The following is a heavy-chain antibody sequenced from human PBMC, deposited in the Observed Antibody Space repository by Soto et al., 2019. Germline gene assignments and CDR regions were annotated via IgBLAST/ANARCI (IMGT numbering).Heavy chain of an antibody. D-gene: IGHD3-3*01. CDR3: ASHYDMWSGYLSPVYF. V-gene: IGHV3-11*01. Sequence: VQLVESGGDLVKPGGSLRLSCAASGYTFSDYYMSWIRQAPGKGLEWISYIDTSGTKIYYADSVKGRFTITRDNVKNSLYLEMHSLREADTAVYYCASHYDMWSGYLSPVYFWGQGTLVTVSS. CDR1: GYTFSDYY. J-gene: IGHJ4*02. CDR2: IDTSGTKI.